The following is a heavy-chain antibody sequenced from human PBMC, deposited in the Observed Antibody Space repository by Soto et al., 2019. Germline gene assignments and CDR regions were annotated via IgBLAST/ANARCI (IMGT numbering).Heavy chain of an antibody. V-gene: IGHV1-69*13. J-gene: IGHJ4*02. CDR1: GNTFSSYS. CDR3: ARGYQPMLPFDF. Sequence: ASVKVSCKASGNTFSSYSFTWVRQAPGKGFELSGGIIPLLGTTDYAQKFQGRVNITADESTTTVYMDLSGLTSEDTAMYYCARGYQPMLPFDFWGQGTLVTVSS. CDR2: IIPLLGTT. D-gene: IGHD2-2*01.